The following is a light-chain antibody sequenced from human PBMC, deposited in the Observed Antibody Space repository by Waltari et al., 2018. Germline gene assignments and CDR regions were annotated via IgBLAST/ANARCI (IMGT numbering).Light chain of an antibody. CDR1: SSTIGAGYA. CDR2: GNS. V-gene: IGLV1-40*01. J-gene: IGLJ2*01. Sequence: QSVLTQPPSVSGAPGQRVTISCTGSSSTIGAGYAVPWYQQPPGTAPKLLMYGNSNRPSGVPDRFSGSKSGTSASLAITGLQAEDEADYYCQSYDSSLSGSRVFGGGTKLTVL. CDR3: QSYDSSLSGSRV.